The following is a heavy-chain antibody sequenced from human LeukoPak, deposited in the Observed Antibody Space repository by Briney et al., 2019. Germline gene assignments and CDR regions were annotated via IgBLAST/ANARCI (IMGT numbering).Heavy chain of an antibody. V-gene: IGHV1-69*04. D-gene: IGHD3-10*01. CDR3: ARAPITMVRGVIIPSWFDP. J-gene: IGHJ5*02. CDR1: GGTFSSYA. CDR2: IIPILGIA. Sequence: APVKVSCKASGGTFSSYAISWVRQAPGQGLEWMGRIIPILGIANYAQKFQGRVTITADKSTSTAYMELSSLRSEDTAVYYCARAPITMVRGVIIPSWFDPWGQGTLVTVSS.